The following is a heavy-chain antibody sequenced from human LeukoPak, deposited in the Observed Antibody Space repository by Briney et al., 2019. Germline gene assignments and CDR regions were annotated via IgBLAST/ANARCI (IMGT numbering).Heavy chain of an antibody. CDR1: GFTFSSYW. CDR2: IKQDGSET. V-gene: IGHV3-7*01. J-gene: IGHJ4*02. D-gene: IGHD5-18*01. Sequence: GGSLRLSCAASGFTFSSYWMSWVRQAPGKGLEWVANIKQDGSETYYVDSVKGRFTISRDNAKNSLYLLMNSLRAEDTAVYYCATTVDTAMVTGSRVDYWGQGTLVTVSS. CDR3: ATTVDTAMVTGSRVDY.